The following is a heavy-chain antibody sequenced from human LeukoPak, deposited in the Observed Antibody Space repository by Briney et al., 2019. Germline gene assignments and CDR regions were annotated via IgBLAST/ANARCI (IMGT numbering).Heavy chain of an antibody. D-gene: IGHD6-13*01. J-gene: IGHJ5*02. CDR2: IRYDGSNK. Sequence: PGGSLRLSCAASGFTFSSYGMHWVRQAPGKGLEWVAFIRYDGSNKYYADSVKGRFTISRDNSKNTLYLQMNSLRAEDTAVYYCAKGRVGSWYPYSWFDPWGQGTLVTVSS. CDR1: GFTFSSYG. CDR3: AKGRVGSWYPYSWFDP. V-gene: IGHV3-30*02.